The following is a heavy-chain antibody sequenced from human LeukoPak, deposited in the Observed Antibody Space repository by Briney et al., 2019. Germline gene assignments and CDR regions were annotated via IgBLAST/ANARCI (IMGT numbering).Heavy chain of an antibody. CDR3: AREPITMVRGVIIELDY. Sequence: SVKVSCKASGGTFSSYAISWVRQAPGQGLEWMGGIIPIFGTANYAQKFQGRVTITADESTSTAYMELSSLRSEDTAVYYCAREPITMVRGVIIELDYWGQGILVTVSS. CDR1: GGTFSSYA. J-gene: IGHJ4*02. CDR2: IIPIFGTA. V-gene: IGHV1-69*13. D-gene: IGHD3-10*01.